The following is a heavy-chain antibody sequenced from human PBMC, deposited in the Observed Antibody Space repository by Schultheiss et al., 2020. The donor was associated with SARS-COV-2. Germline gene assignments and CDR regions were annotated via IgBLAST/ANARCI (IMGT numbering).Heavy chain of an antibody. CDR1: GFTFSSYA. V-gene: IGHV3-48*01. CDR3: ARDRYYMDV. CDR2: ISSSSSTI. J-gene: IGHJ6*03. Sequence: GGSLRLSCAASGFTFSSYAMSWVRQAPGKGLEWVSYISSSSSTIYYADSVKGRFTISRDNAKNSLYLQMNSLRAEDTAVYYCARDRYYMDVWGKGTTVTVSS.